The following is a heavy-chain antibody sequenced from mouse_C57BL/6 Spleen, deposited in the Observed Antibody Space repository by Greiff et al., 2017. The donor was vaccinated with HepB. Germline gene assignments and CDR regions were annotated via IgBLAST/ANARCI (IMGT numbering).Heavy chain of an antibody. D-gene: IGHD2-2*01. CDR1: GYTFTDYY. V-gene: IGHV1-76*01. CDR2: IYPGSGNT. CDR3: ARGSTMVTEAWFAY. J-gene: IGHJ3*01. Sequence: VQLQQSGAELVRPGASVKLSCKASGYTFTDYYINWVKQRPGQGLEWIARIYPGSGNTYYNEKFKGKATLTAEKSSSTAYMQLSSLTSEDSAVYFCARGSTMVTEAWFAYWGQGTLVTVSA.